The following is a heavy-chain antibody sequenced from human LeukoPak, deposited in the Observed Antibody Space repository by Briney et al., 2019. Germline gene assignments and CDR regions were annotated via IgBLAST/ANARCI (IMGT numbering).Heavy chain of an antibody. D-gene: IGHD2-2*01. J-gene: IGHJ4*02. CDR2: ISWDGGST. CDR1: GFTFHDNA. Sequence: GGSLRLSCAASGFTFHDNAMHWVRQAPGKGLEWVSLISWDGGSTYYADSVKGRFTISRDNSKNSLYLQMNSLRAEDTALYYCARDRGSTEFDYWGQGTLVTVSS. CDR3: ARDRGSTEFDY. V-gene: IGHV3-43D*03.